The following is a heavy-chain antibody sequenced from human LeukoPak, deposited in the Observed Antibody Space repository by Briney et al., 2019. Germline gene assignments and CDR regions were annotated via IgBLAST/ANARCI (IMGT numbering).Heavy chain of an antibody. V-gene: IGHV3-7*01. J-gene: IGHJ4*02. CDR3: ARDRAWNYFDY. D-gene: IGHD3-3*01. Sequence: GGSLRLSCAASGFTFSSYWVSWVRQAPGKGLEWVANIKQDGSEKYYVDSVKGRFTISRDNAKNTLYLQMDSLRAEDTAVYYCARDRAWNYFDYWGQGTLVTVSS. CDR2: IKQDGSEK. CDR1: GFTFSSYW.